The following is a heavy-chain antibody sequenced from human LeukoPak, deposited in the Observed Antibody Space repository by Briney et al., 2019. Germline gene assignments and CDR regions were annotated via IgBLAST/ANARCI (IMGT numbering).Heavy chain of an antibody. J-gene: IGHJ4*02. CDR2: IYYSGST. D-gene: IGHD1-14*01. V-gene: IGHV4-59*08. Sequence: SETLSLTCVVSGGLISSYYWSWIRQPPGKGLEWIGYIYYSGSTNYNPSLKSRVTISVDTSKNQFSLKLSSVTAADTAVYYCARHPDHWGQGTLVTVSS. CDR3: ARHPDH. CDR1: GGLISSYY.